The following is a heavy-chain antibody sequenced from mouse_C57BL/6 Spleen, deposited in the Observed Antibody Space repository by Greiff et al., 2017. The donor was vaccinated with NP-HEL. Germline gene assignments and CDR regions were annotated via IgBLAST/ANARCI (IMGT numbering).Heavy chain of an antibody. CDR3: ARKDGSYAMDY. Sequence: VQLQQSGAELVKPGASVKLSCKASGYTFTSYWMQWVKQRPGQGLEWIGEIDPSDSYTNYNQKFKGKATLTVDTSSSTAYMQLSSLTSEDSAVYYCARKDGSYAMDYWGQGTSVTVSS. J-gene: IGHJ4*01. D-gene: IGHD2-3*01. V-gene: IGHV1-50*01. CDR2: IDPSDSYT. CDR1: GYTFTSYW.